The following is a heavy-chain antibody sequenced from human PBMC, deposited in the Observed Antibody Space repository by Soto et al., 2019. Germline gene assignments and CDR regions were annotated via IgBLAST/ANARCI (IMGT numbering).Heavy chain of an antibody. CDR3: ARLRIATNNYKWFDP. J-gene: IGHJ5*02. CDR2: IYVTGAV. D-gene: IGHD2-21*01. Sequence: SETLSLTCSVSGAALNSGSYYWSWIRQVPGKGLEWIGHIYVTGAVDYNPSLRDRITISQDTSERQFSLNLRLVTAADTAVYYCARLRIATNNYKWFDPWGQGTLVTVSS. CDR1: GAALNSGSYY. V-gene: IGHV4-31*03.